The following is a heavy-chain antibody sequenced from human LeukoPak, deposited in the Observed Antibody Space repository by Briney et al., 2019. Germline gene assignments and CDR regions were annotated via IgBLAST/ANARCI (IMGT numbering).Heavy chain of an antibody. Sequence: AGGSLRLSCAASGFTFSTSWMAWVRQAPGKGLEWVANIKEDGRDKNYVDSVKGRFTISRDNARDLLYLQMNVLRAEDTAVYYCARDYEYSNSYWGEGPLLTVSS. J-gene: IGHJ4*02. CDR1: GFTFSTSW. D-gene: IGHD6-6*01. CDR3: ARDYEYSNSY. CDR2: IKEDGRDK. V-gene: IGHV3-7*05.